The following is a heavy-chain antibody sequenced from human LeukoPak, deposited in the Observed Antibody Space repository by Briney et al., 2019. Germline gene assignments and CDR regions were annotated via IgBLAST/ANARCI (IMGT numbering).Heavy chain of an antibody. CDR2: IYYSGST. J-gene: IGHJ4*02. D-gene: IGHD5-18*01. Sequence: SETLSLTCTVSGGSISSFYWTWIRQPPGKGLEWIGYIYYSGSTNYNPSLKSRVTISVDTSMNQFSLKLSSVTAADTAVYYCAREKGNSYGYDYWGQGTLVTVSS. CDR1: GGSISSFY. CDR3: AREKGNSYGYDY. V-gene: IGHV4-59*01.